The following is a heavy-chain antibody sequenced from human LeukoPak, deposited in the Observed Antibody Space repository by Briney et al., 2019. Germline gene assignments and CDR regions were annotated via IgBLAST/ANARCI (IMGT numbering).Heavy chain of an antibody. V-gene: IGHV3-23*01. D-gene: IGHD4-11*01. CDR2: ISGSGGST. CDR1: GFTFSSYA. Sequence: GGSLRLSCAASGFTFSSYAMSWVRQAPGKGLGWVSAISGSGGSTYYADSVKGRFTISRDNSKNTLYLQMNSLRAEDTAVYYCANSYSNSGGRFDPWGQGTLVTVSS. J-gene: IGHJ5*02. CDR3: ANSYSNSGGRFDP.